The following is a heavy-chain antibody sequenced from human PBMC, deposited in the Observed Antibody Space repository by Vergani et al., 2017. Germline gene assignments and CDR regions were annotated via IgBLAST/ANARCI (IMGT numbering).Heavy chain of an antibody. D-gene: IGHD6-25*01. Sequence: EVQLVESGGGLVQPGRSLRLSCAASGFTFDDYAMHWVRQAPGKGLEWVSGISWNSGSIGYADSVKGRFTISRDNAKNSLYLQMNSLRAEDTAVYYCATSGGYIDYWGQGTLVTVSS. CDR3: ATSGGYIDY. CDR1: GFTFDDYA. CDR2: ISWNSGSI. V-gene: IGHV3-9*01. J-gene: IGHJ4*02.